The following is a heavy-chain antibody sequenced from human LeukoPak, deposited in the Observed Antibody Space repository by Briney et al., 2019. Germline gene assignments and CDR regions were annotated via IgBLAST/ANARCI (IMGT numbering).Heavy chain of an antibody. J-gene: IGHJ4*02. CDR2: ISSSSSTI. CDR3: AKEGTAYCGGYCYNFDY. V-gene: IGHV3-48*04. Sequence: GGSLRLSCAASGFTFSSYSMNWVRQAPGKGLEWVSYISSSSSTIYYADSVKGRFTISRDNAKNSLYLQMNSLRAEDTAVYYCAKEGTAYCGGYCYNFDYWGQGTLVTVSS. CDR1: GFTFSSYS. D-gene: IGHD2-21*02.